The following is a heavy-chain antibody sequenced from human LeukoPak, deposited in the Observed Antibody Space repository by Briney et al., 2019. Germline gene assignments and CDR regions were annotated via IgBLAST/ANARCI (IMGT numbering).Heavy chain of an antibody. CDR2: IWYDGSNK. D-gene: IGHD6-19*01. V-gene: IGHV3-33*01. CDR1: GFTFSSYG. Sequence: GGSLRLSCAASGFTFSSYGMHWVRQAPGKGLEWVAVIWYDGSNKYYADSGKGRFTISRDNSKNTLYLQMNSLRAEDTAVYYCARDVEYSSGWYRDYYYGMDVWGQGTTVTVSS. J-gene: IGHJ6*02. CDR3: ARDVEYSSGWYRDYYYGMDV.